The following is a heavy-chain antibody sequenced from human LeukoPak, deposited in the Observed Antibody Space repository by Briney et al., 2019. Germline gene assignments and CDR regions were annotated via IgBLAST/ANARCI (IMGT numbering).Heavy chain of an antibody. CDR3: ARSLKVSAALDVFDI. D-gene: IGHD2-2*01. J-gene: IGHJ3*02. CDR2: ISRSGGSI. V-gene: IGHV3-21*01. Sequence: GGPLRLSCAASEFTFSSHSMNWVRQAPGKGLEWVSSISRSGGSIYYADSLKGRFTISRDNAKNSLYLQMNSLRAEDTAVYFCARSLKVSAALDVFDIWGQGTVVTVSS. CDR1: EFTFSSHS.